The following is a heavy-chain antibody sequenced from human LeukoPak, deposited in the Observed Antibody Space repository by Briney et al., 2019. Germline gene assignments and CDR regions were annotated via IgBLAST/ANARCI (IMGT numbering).Heavy chain of an antibody. J-gene: IGHJ4*02. CDR3: ARGRRDSRQFDY. CDR1: GYTFTSYD. CDR2: MNPNSGNT. V-gene: IGHV1-8*01. D-gene: IGHD3-10*01. Sequence: ASVTVSCKASGYTFTSYDINWVRQATGQGLEWMGWMNPNSGNTGNAQKFQGRVTMTRNTSISTAYMELSSLRSEDTAVYYCARGRRDSRQFDYWGQGTLVTVSS.